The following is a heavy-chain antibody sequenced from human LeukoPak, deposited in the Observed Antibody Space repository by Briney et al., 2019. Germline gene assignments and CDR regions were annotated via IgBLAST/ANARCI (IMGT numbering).Heavy chain of an antibody. CDR3: ARDHYYDSSGYYRSPKYYYYGMDV. V-gene: IGHV3-9*01. D-gene: IGHD3-22*01. J-gene: IGHJ6*02. CDR2: ISWNSGSI. Sequence: GGSLRLSCAASGFTLDDYAMHWVRQAPGKGLEWVSGISWNSGSIGYADSVKGRFTISRDNAKNSLYLQMNSLRAEDTALYYCARDHYYDSSGYYRSPKYYYYGMDVWGQGTTVTVSS. CDR1: GFTLDDYA.